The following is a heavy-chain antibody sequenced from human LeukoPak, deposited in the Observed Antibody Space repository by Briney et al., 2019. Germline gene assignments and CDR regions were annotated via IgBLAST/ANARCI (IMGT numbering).Heavy chain of an antibody. CDR1: GYTFTGYY. CDR3: ARAFPDCGGDCYVMYDC. D-gene: IGHD2-21*02. J-gene: IGHJ4*02. V-gene: IGHV1-2*02. CDR2: INPNSDGT. Sequence: EASVKVSCKASGYTFTGYYMHWVRQAPGQGLEWMGWINPNSDGTNYAQKFQGRVTMTRDTSISTAYMELSRLRSDDTAVYCCARAFPDCGGDCYVMYDCWGQGTLVTVSS.